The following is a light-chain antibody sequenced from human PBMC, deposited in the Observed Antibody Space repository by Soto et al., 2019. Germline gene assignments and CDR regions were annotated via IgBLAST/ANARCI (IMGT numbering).Light chain of an antibody. Sequence: GDRVTITCRASQSISNFLNWYQQKPGKAPKLLIYAASSLRSGVTSRFSGSGSGTEFTLTISSLQPDDFATYYCQQYNSYSITFGQGTRLEIK. CDR2: AAS. CDR3: QQYNSYSIT. V-gene: IGKV1-5*01. J-gene: IGKJ5*01. CDR1: QSISNF.